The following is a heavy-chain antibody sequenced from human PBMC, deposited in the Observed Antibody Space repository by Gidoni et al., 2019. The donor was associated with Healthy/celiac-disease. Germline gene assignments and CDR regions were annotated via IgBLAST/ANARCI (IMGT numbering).Heavy chain of an antibody. CDR2: IYHGGST. J-gene: IGHJ3*02. D-gene: IGHD3-10*01. CDR3: ASVWFGDLDI. CDR1: GGSISSGGYS. Sequence: QLKLQESGSGLVKPSQTLSRTCGVSGGSISSGGYSWSWIRQPAGKGLEWIGYIYHGGSTYYDPSLKSRVTISVDRSKNQFSLKLRSVTASDTAVYYCASVWFGDLDIWGQGTMVTVSS. V-gene: IGHV4-30-2*01.